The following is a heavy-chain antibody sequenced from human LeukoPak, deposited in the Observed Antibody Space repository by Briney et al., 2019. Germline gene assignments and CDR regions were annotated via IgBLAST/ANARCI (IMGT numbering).Heavy chain of an antibody. CDR2: IYYSGST. CDR1: GDSISRSSYY. Sequence: SETLSLTCTVSGDSISRSSYYWGWIRQPPGKGLEWIESIYYSGSTYYNPSLKSRVTISVDTSKNQFSLKLSSVTAADTAVYYCARDSLGAGTVGATSGYWGQGTLVTVSS. CDR3: ARDSLGAGTVGATSGY. V-gene: IGHV4-39*02. J-gene: IGHJ4*02. D-gene: IGHD1-26*01.